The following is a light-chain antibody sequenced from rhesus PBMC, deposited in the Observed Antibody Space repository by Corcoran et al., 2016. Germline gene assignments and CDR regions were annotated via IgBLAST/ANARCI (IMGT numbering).Light chain of an antibody. CDR3: QQCYSAPWT. J-gene: IGKJ1*01. CDR2: KAS. Sequence: DIQMTQSPSSLSASVGDRVTITCRASQGISSWLAWFQQKPGKAPDLLIFKASSLQSGVPSRFSGSGSWTDFTLTISSLQPEDFATYYCQQCYSAPWTFGQGTKVEIK. CDR1: QGISSW. V-gene: IGKV1-21*01.